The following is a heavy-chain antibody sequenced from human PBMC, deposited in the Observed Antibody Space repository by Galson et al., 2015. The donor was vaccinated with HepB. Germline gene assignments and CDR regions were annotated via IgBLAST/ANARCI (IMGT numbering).Heavy chain of an antibody. V-gene: IGHV3-21*03. J-gene: IGHJ6*03. CDR2: ISSSRTYI. Sequence: SLRLSCAASGFTFSSYSMNWVRQAPEKGLEWVSTISSSRTYIYYADSVKGRFTISRDNAKNSLYLQMNSLRAEDTAVYYCARDHLPLYSSNWYLYYYYYMDVWGKGTTVTVSS. CDR1: GFTFSSYS. CDR3: ARDHLPLYSSNWYLYYYYYMDV. D-gene: IGHD6-13*01.